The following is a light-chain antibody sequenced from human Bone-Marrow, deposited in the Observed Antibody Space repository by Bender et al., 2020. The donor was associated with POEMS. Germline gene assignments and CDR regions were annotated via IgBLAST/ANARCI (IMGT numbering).Light chain of an antibody. Sequence: QSALTQPPSASGSPGQSVTISCTGTSDDIGNYNYVSWYQHHPGKAPSLMVYEATKRPSGISFRFSGSKSGNTASLTIYGLQPEDEADYYCCSYAGDSTWVFGGGTKVTVL. CDR1: SDDIGNYNY. J-gene: IGLJ3*02. CDR3: CSYAGDSTWV. CDR2: EAT. V-gene: IGLV2-23*01.